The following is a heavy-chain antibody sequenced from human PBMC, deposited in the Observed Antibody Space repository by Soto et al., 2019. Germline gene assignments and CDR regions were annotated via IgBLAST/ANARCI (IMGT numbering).Heavy chain of an antibody. CDR1: GGTFSSYA. D-gene: IGHD5-12*01. V-gene: IGHV1-69*13. J-gene: IGHJ3*02. CDR3: ARDQEMATAFDI. Sequence: ASVKVSCKASGGTFSSYAISWVRQAPGQGLEWMGGIIPIFGTANYAQKFQGRVTITADESTSTAYMELSSLRSEDTAVYYCARDQEMATAFDIWGQGTMVTVSS. CDR2: IIPIFGTA.